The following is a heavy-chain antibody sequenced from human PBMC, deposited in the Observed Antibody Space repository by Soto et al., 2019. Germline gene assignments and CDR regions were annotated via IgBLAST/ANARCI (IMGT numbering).Heavy chain of an antibody. Sequence: ASVKVACKASGYTFTGYYMHWLRQAPGQGLEWMGWINPNSGGTNYAQKFQGWVTMTRDTSISTAYMELSRLRSDDTAVYYCARGLAYYYDSSGYYRGFDYWGQGTLVTVSS. CDR2: INPNSGGT. D-gene: IGHD3-22*01. CDR3: ARGLAYYYDSSGYYRGFDY. V-gene: IGHV1-2*04. J-gene: IGHJ4*02. CDR1: GYTFTGYY.